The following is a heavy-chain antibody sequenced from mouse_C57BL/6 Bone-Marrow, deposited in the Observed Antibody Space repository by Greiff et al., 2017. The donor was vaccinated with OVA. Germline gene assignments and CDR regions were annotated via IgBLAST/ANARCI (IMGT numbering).Heavy chain of an antibody. CDR3: AADYYGSSYYWYFDV. Sequence: EVQGVESGGGLVKPGGSLKLSCAASGFTFSSYAMSWVRQTPEKRLEWVATISDGGSYTYYPDNVKGRFTISRDNAKNNLYLQMSHLKSEDTAMYYCAADYYGSSYYWYFDVWGTGTTVTVSS. D-gene: IGHD1-1*01. CDR1: GFTFSSYA. V-gene: IGHV5-4*01. J-gene: IGHJ1*03. CDR2: ISDGGSYT.